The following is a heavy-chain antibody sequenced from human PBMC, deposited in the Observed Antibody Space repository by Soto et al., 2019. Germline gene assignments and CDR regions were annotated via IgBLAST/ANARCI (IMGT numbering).Heavy chain of an antibody. CDR2: IFYLGSS. CDR1: GEPIISSDFY. Sequence: ASETLSLTCTVSGEPIISSDFYWGWVRQPPGKGLEWIGSIFYLGSSYYNPSLKSRVTMSVDTSKNQFSLRLRSVTAADTALYFCARHSLALRKNNWFDPWGQGIMLTVSS. CDR3: ARHSLALRKNNWFDP. V-gene: IGHV4-39*01. D-gene: IGHD3-3*02. J-gene: IGHJ5*02.